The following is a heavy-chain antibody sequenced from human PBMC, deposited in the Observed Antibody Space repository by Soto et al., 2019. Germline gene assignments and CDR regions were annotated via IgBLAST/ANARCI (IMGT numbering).Heavy chain of an antibody. V-gene: IGHV4-4*07. CDR1: GGSISSYY. J-gene: IGHJ3*02. D-gene: IGHD2-21*02. Sequence: SETLSLTCTVSGGSISSYYWSWIRQPAGKGLEWIGRIYTSGSTNYNPSLKSRVTMSVDTSKNQFSLKLSSVTAADTAVYYCAREWRDLAYYGGDCYRGLWYAFDIWGQGTMVTVSS. CDR2: IYTSGST. CDR3: AREWRDLAYYGGDCYRGLWYAFDI.